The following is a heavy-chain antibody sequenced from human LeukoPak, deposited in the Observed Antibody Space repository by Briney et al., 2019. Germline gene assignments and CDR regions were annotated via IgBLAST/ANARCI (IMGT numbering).Heavy chain of an antibody. CDR2: INPSGGST. V-gene: IGHV1-46*01. D-gene: IGHD3-9*01. J-gene: IGHJ4*02. Sequence: ASVEVSCKASGYTFTSYYMHWVRQAPGQGLEWMGVINPSGGSTTYAQKFQGRVTMTRDTSTSTVYMELSSLRSEDTAVFYCVSHFDWFRYWGQGTLVTVSS. CDR1: GYTFTSYY. CDR3: VSHFDWFRY.